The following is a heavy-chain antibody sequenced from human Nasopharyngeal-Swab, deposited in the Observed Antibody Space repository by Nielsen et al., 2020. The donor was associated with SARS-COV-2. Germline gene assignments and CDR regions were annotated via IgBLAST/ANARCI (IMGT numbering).Heavy chain of an antibody. CDR2: IIPILGIA. CDR3: ARGDSYGASWYFDL. J-gene: IGHJ2*01. CDR1: GYTFTSYA. V-gene: IGHV1-69*04. D-gene: IGHD5-18*01. Sequence: SVKVSCKASGYTFTSYAMNWVRQAPGQGLEWMGRIIPILGIANYAQKFQGRVTITADKSTSTAYMELSSLRSEDTAVYYCARGDSYGASWYFDLWGRGTLVTVSS.